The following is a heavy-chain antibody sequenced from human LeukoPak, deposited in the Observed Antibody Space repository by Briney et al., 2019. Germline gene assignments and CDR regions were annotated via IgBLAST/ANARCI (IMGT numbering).Heavy chain of an antibody. D-gene: IGHD6-13*01. Sequence: GGSLRLSCAASGFTFSSYAMSWVRQAPGRGLEWVSAISGCGGSTYYAASVKGRFTISRDNSKNTLYLQMNSLRAEDTAVYYCAKDSPCSSWRDPFDYWGQGTLVTVSS. J-gene: IGHJ4*02. CDR2: ISGCGGST. CDR3: AKDSPCSSWRDPFDY. V-gene: IGHV3-23*01. CDR1: GFTFSSYA.